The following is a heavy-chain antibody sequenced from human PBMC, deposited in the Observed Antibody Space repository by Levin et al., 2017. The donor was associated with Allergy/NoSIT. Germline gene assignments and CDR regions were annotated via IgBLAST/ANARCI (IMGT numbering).Heavy chain of an antibody. V-gene: IGHV1-24*01. CDR2: FDPEDGET. J-gene: IGHJ4*02. Sequence: ASVKVSCKVSGYTLTELSMHWVRQAPGKGLEWMGGFDPEDGETIYAQKFQGRVTMTEDTSTDTAYMELSSLRSEDTAVYYCATFVGSWGSLDYWGQGTLVTVSS. CDR1: GYTLTELS. D-gene: IGHD6-13*01. CDR3: ATFVGSWGSLDY.